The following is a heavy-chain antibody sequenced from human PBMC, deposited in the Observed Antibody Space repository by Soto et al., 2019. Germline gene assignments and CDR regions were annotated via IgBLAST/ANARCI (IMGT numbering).Heavy chain of an antibody. Sequence: GGSLRLSCAASGFTFSSYDMHWVRQATGKGLEWVSAIGTAGDTYYPGSVKGRFTISRENAKNSLYLQMNSLRAEDTAVYYRARDRVVVTASNYYYYGMDVWGQGTTVTVSS. J-gene: IGHJ6*02. CDR2: IGTAGDT. CDR3: ARDRVVVTASNYYYYGMDV. CDR1: GFTFSSYD. D-gene: IGHD2-21*02. V-gene: IGHV3-13*01.